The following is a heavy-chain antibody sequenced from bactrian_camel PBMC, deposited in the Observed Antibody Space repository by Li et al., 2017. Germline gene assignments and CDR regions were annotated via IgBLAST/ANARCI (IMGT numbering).Heavy chain of an antibody. J-gene: IGHJ4*01. Sequence: HVQLVESGGVSVQAGGSLRLPCKVSGRKLNEPGMGWYRQAPGNECEWVAALDTYGNEYYDDSVKGRFIISRADAQNTMYLQMNSLKIEDTAVYFCADGNRVDMPDSIRGQGTQVTVS. CDR2: LDTYGNE. CDR1: GRKLNEPG. V-gene: IGHV3S53*01. CDR3: ADGNRVDMPDSI. D-gene: IGHD5*01.